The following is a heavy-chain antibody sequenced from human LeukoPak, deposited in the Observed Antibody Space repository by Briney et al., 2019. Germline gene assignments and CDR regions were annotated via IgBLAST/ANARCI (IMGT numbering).Heavy chain of an antibody. CDR3: ATDLYGSGDLDY. CDR2: IYTSGST. Sequence: PSETLSLTCTVSGGSISSYYWSWIRQPAGKGLEWIGRIYTSGSTNYNPSLKSRVTMSVDPSKNQFSLKLSAVTAADTAVYYCATDLYGSGDLDYWGQGTPVTVSS. CDR1: GGSISSYY. V-gene: IGHV4-4*07. J-gene: IGHJ4*02. D-gene: IGHD3-10*01.